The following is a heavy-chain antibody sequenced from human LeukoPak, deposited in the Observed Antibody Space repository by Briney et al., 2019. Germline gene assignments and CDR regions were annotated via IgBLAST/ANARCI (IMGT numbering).Heavy chain of an antibody. CDR2: ISGGSGST. CDR3: AKHRFESGGYHSTD. V-gene: IGHV3-23*01. Sequence: GGSLRLSCAASGLTFSSYAMSWVRQAPGKGLAWVSTISGGSGSTYCADSVKGRFTISRDNSKNTLYLQMNSLRDEDTAVYYCAKHRFESGGYHSTDWGQGTLVTVSS. J-gene: IGHJ4*02. CDR1: GLTFSSYA. D-gene: IGHD3-22*01.